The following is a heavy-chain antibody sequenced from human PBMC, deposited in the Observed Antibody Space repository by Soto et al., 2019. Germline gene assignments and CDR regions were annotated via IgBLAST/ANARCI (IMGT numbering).Heavy chain of an antibody. CDR3: ARPKGSYSSGYYYFDY. CDR2: IIPLFGTA. V-gene: IGHV1-69*01. J-gene: IGHJ4*02. D-gene: IGHD6-19*01. Sequence: QVQLVQSGAEVKQPGSSVKVSCKTSGGTFSTYAIYWVRQAPGQGLEWMGAIIPLFGTADYAQKFQGRVTFTADESTSTAYMELSSLRSEDTAVYYCARPKGSYSSGYYYFDYWGQGTLVTVSS. CDR1: GGTFSTYA.